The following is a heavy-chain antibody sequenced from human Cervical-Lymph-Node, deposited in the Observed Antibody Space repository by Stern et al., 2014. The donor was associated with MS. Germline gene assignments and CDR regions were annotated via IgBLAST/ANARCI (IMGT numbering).Heavy chain of an antibody. Sequence: QVQLQQWGAGLLQPSETLSLTCAVYGGSFSGFYWSWVRQPPGKGLEWIAEINHSGSSNYNPSLKSRVTISVDTSKTQFSLKLSSVTAADTAVYYCARGPDDCGGDCYFTPLRLFDYWGQGTLATVSS. CDR3: ARGPDDCGGDCYFTPLRLFDY. V-gene: IGHV4-34*01. CDR1: GGSFSGFY. D-gene: IGHD2-21*02. J-gene: IGHJ4*02. CDR2: INHSGSS.